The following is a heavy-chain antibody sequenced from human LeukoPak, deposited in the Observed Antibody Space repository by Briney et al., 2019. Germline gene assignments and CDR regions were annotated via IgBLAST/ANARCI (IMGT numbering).Heavy chain of an antibody. CDR3: AKDMSPKLRFLEWLSNAFDI. CDR2: ISWNSGSI. J-gene: IGHJ3*02. Sequence: GGSLRLSCAASGFTFDDYAMHWVRQAPGKGLECVSGISWNSGSIGYADSVKGRFTISRDNAKNSLYLQMNSLRAEDTALYYCAKDMSPKLRFLEWLSNAFDIWGQGTMVTVSS. CDR1: GFTFDDYA. D-gene: IGHD3-3*01. V-gene: IGHV3-9*01.